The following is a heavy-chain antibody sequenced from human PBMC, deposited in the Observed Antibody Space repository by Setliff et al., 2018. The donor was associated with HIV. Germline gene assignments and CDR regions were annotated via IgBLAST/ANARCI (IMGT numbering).Heavy chain of an antibody. CDR2: MNPNSGNT. CDR3: ALASIVSTARWNH. J-gene: IGHJ5*02. V-gene: IGHV1-8*01. CDR1: GYTFTNYD. D-gene: IGHD1-26*01. Sequence: ASVKVSCKASGYTFTNYDINWVRQVTGQGLEWMGWMNPNSGNTGYGQKFQGRVTMTRDTSISTAYMELSNLGSEDTAVYYCALASIVSTARWNHWGRGTLVTVSS.